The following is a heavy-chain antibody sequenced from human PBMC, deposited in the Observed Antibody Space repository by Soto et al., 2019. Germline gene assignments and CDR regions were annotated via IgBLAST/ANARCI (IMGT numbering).Heavy chain of an antibody. Sequence: SETLSLTCTVSGGSISSSSYYWGWIRQPPGKGLEWIGSIYYSGSTYYNPSLKSRVTISVDTSKNQFSLKLSSVTAADTAVYYCARHYDFWSGYSFHPTYYYYGMDVWGQGTTVTVSS. CDR1: GGSISSSSYY. J-gene: IGHJ6*02. D-gene: IGHD3-3*01. CDR2: IYYSGST. V-gene: IGHV4-39*01. CDR3: ARHYDFWSGYSFHPTYYYYGMDV.